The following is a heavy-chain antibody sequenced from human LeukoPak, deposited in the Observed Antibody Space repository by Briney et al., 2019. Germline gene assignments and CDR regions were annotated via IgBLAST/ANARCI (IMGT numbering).Heavy chain of an antibody. D-gene: IGHD4/OR15-4a*01. Sequence: PGGSLRLSCAASGFTFSSYSMNWVRQAPGKGLEWVSYISSSGSTIYYADSVKGRFTISRDNAKNSLYLQMNSLRAEDTAVYYCARSNFLYYFDYWGQGTLVTVSS. J-gene: IGHJ4*02. V-gene: IGHV3-48*04. CDR2: ISSSGSTI. CDR3: ARSNFLYYFDY. CDR1: GFTFSSYS.